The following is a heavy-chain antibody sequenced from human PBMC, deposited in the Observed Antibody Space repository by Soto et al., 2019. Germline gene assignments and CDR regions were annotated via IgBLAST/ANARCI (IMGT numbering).Heavy chain of an antibody. CDR2: ISYDGSNK. CDR1: GFTFSSYA. V-gene: IGHV3-30-3*01. J-gene: IGHJ4*02. Sequence: PGGSLRLSCAASGFTFSSYAMHWVRQAPGKGLEWVAVISYDGSNKYYADSVKGRFTISRDNSKNTLYLQMNSLRAEDTAVYYCARGQLIAAAGSRLDYWGQGTLVTVSS. CDR3: ARGQLIAAAGSRLDY. D-gene: IGHD6-13*01.